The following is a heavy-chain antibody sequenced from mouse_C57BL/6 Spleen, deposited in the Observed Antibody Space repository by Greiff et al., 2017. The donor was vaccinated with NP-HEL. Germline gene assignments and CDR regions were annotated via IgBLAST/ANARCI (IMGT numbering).Heavy chain of an antibody. D-gene: IGHD3-2*02. CDR2: IDPANGNT. V-gene: IGHV14-3*01. CDR1: GFNIKNTY. J-gene: IGHJ4*01. Sequence: EVQLQQSVAELVRPGASVKLSCTASGFNIKNTYMHWVKQRPEQGLEWIGRIDPANGNTKYAPKFQGKAAITADTSSNTAYLQLSSLTSEDTAIYYCADSSGGDYYAMDYWGQGTSVTVSS. CDR3: ADSSGGDYYAMDY.